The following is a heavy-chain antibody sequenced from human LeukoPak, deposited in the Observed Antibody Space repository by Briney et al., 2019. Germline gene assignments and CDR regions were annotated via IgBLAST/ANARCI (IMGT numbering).Heavy chain of an antibody. CDR2: IHSSGST. CDR3: ARVGGVLWFGEFNWFDP. D-gene: IGHD3-10*01. J-gene: IGHJ5*02. V-gene: IGHV4-38-2*02. CDR1: GYSISSGSY. Sequence: SETLSLTCTASGYSISSGSYCGWIRQPPGKGLEWTGSIHSSGSTFYNPSLKRRVTISIDTSKNQFSLQLSTVSGAAPAVYYRARVGGVLWFGEFNWFDPWGQGTLVTVSS.